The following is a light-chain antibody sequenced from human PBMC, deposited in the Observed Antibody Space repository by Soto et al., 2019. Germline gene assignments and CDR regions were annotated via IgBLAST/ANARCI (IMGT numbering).Light chain of an antibody. Sequence: QSALTQPASVSGSPGPSITISCTGTSSDVGGYNYVSWYQQHPGKAPKLMLYDVSNRPSGVSNRFSGSKSGNTASLTISGLQAEDDADYYCSSYRSTSTYVFGTGTKLTVL. V-gene: IGLV2-14*01. J-gene: IGLJ1*01. CDR3: SSYRSTSTYV. CDR1: SSDVGGYNY. CDR2: DVS.